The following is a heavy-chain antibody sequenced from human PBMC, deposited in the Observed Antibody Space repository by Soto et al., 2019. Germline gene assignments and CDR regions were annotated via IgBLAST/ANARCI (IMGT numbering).Heavy chain of an antibody. V-gene: IGHV3-30*18. J-gene: IGHJ4*02. CDR2: ISYDGSNK. D-gene: IGHD4-17*01. Sequence: PGGSLRLSCAASGFTFSSYGMHWVRQAPGKGLEWVAVISYDGSNKYYADSVKGRFTISRDNSKNTLYLQMNSLRDEDTAVYYCAKDFLDGAASDYFDYWGQGT. CDR3: AKDFLDGAASDYFDY. CDR1: GFTFSSYG.